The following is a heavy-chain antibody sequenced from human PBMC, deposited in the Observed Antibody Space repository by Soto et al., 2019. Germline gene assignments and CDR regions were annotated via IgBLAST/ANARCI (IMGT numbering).Heavy chain of an antibody. V-gene: IGHV3-30-3*01. D-gene: IGHD2-2*01. CDR2: ISYDGSNK. J-gene: IGHJ4*02. CDR3: ARDGMGPARLYCSSTSCSTYYFDY. Sequence: QVQLVESGGGVVQPGRSLRLSCAASGFTFSSYAMHWVRQAPGKGLEWVGVISYDGSNKYYADSVKGRFTISRDNSKNTLYLQMNSLGADDTAVYYCARDGMGPARLYCSSTSCSTYYFDYWGQGTLVTVSS. CDR1: GFTFSSYA.